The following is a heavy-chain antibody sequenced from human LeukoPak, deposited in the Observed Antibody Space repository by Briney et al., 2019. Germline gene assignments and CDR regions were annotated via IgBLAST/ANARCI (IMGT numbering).Heavy chain of an antibody. J-gene: IGHJ4*02. CDR2: INPNSGGT. CDR1: GYTFTGYY. V-gene: IGHV1-2*02. D-gene: IGHD4-17*01. CDR3: RTDRYGDYGDYIDY. Sequence: ASVKVSCKASGYTFTGYYMHWVRQAPGRGLEWMRWINPNSGGTNYAQKFQGRVTMTRDTSISTAYMELSRLRSDDTAVYYCRTDRYGDYGDYIDYWGQGTLVTVSS.